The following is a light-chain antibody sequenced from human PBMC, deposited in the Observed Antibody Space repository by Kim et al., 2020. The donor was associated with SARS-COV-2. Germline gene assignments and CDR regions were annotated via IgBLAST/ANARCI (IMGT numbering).Light chain of an antibody. CDR3: GTWDSSLSAAV. Sequence: QAVLTQPPSVSAAPGQKVTISCSGSSSNIGNNYVSWYQQLPGTAPKLLIYDNDKRPSGIPDRFSGSKSGTSATPGITGLQPGDEADYYCGTWDSSLSAAVFGGGTQLTVL. CDR1: SSNIGNNY. V-gene: IGLV1-51*01. J-gene: IGLJ2*01. CDR2: DND.